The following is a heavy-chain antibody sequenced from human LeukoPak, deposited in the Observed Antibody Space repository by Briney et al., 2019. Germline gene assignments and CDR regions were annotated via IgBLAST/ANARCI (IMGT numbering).Heavy chain of an antibody. CDR1: GFTLSSYA. Sequence: PGGSLRLSRAASGFTLSSYAMSWVRQAPGKGLEWVSAISGSNTRTYYADSVKGRFTISRDNSKNILYLQMNSLRAEDTAVYYCAKQIFGVVIGPAFDYCGQGILVTVSS. V-gene: IGHV3-23*01. J-gene: IGHJ4*02. CDR3: AKQIFGVVIGPAFDY. D-gene: IGHD3-3*01. CDR2: ISGSNTRT.